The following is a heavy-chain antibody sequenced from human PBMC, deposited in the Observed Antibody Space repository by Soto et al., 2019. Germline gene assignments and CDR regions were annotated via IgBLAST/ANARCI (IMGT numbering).Heavy chain of an antibody. CDR1: GFTFNTYG. J-gene: IGHJ4*02. CDR3: ARELAVAGYDY. Sequence: EAQLVESGGGLVRPGGSLRLSCAASGFTFNTYGMDWVRQAPGKGLEWLSYISSSGSAQFYADSVQGRFTISRDNAKNSLYLQMNSLRAEDTAVYYCARELAVAGYDYWGQGTLVTVSS. D-gene: IGHD6-19*01. V-gene: IGHV3-48*01. CDR2: ISSSGSAQ.